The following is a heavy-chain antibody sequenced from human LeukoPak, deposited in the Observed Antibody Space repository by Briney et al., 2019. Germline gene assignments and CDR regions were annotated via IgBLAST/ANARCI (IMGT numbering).Heavy chain of an antibody. J-gene: IGHJ3*02. CDR3: ARHGAIAVAGSGGAFDI. D-gene: IGHD6-19*01. CDR1: GYSFTSYW. Sequence: GESLKISCKGSGYSFTSYWIGWVRQMPGKGLEWMGIIYPGDSDTRYSPSFQGQVTISADKFISTAYLQWSSLKASDTAMYYCARHGAIAVAGSGGAFDIWGQGTMVTASS. V-gene: IGHV5-51*01. CDR2: IYPGDSDT.